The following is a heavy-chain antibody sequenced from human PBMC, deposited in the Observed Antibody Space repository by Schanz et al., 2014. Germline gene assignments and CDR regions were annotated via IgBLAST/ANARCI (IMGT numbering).Heavy chain of an antibody. J-gene: IGHJ4*02. CDR2: IRYDGSSK. Sequence: QVQLVQSGGGVVQPGGSLRLSCAASGFTFTSYSMHWVRQAPGRGLEWVAFIRYDGSSKYYADSVRGRFTISRDDSKNTLYLQMNSLRPEDTAVYYCAKEGRNHNSDYVYWGQGTLVTVSS. V-gene: IGHV3-30*02. CDR1: GFTFTSYS. CDR3: AKEGRNHNSDYVY. D-gene: IGHD3-22*01.